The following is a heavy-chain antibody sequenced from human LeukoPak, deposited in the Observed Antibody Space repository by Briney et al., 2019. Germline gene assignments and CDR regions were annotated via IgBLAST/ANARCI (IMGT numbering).Heavy chain of an antibody. V-gene: IGHV3-23*01. D-gene: IGHD3-22*01. CDR2: ISGSGGST. CDR3: ARYYYDSSGYYQTT. CDR1: GFTFSSYG. J-gene: IGHJ5*02. Sequence: GGSLRLSCAASGFTFSSYGMHWVRQAPGKGLEWVSAISGSGGSTYYADSVKGRFTISRDNSKNTLYLQMNSLRAEDTAVYYCARYYYDSSGYYQTTWGQGTLVTVSS.